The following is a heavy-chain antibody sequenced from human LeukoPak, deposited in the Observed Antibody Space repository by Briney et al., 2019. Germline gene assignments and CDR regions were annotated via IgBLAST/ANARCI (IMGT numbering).Heavy chain of an antibody. CDR1: GFTFSDYY. J-gene: IGHJ4*02. D-gene: IGHD3-10*01. CDR3: ARKARGVFTPMDY. CDR2: ISSSSSYT. Sequence: AGGSLRLSCAASGFTFSDYYMSWIRQAPGKGLEGVSYISSSSSYTNYADSVKGRFTISRDNAKNSLYLQMNSLRAEDTAVYYCARKARGVFTPMDYWGQGTLVTVSS. V-gene: IGHV3-11*06.